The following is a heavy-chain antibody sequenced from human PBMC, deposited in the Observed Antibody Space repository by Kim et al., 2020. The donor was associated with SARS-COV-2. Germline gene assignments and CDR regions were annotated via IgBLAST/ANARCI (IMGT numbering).Heavy chain of an antibody. CDR2: ISSNGGST. D-gene: IGHD5-12*01. V-gene: IGHV3-64D*09. J-gene: IGHJ4*02. Sequence: GGSLRLSCSASGFTFSSYAMHWVRQAPGKGLEYVSGISSNGGSTYYADSVKGRFTISRDNSKNTLYLQMSSLRAEDTAVYYCAKSSRSGYEYWGQGTLVTVSS. CDR3: AKSSRSGYEY. CDR1: GFTFSSYA.